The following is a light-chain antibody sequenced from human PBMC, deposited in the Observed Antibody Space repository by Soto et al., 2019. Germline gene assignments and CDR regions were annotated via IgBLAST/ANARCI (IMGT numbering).Light chain of an antibody. CDR3: QQYNTWPRT. CDR2: GAS. J-gene: IGKJ1*01. Sequence: EIVMTQSPATLSASPGDRATLSCRASQSVSSSLAWYQQKPGHAPSLLIYGASTRETGIPARFSGSGSETEFTLTISSLQSEDFGVYYCQQYNTWPRTFGRGTKVEIK. CDR1: QSVSSS. V-gene: IGKV3-15*01.